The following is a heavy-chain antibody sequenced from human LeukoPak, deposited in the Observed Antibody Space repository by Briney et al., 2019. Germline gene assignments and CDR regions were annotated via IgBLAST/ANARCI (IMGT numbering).Heavy chain of an antibody. CDR2: IYTSGST. Sequence: SQTLSLTCTVSGGSISSGSYYWSWIRQPAGKGLEWIGRIYTSGSTNYNPSLKSRVTISVDTSKNQFSLKLSSVTAADTAVYYCARERLERRDNWFDLWGQGTLVTVSS. D-gene: IGHD1-1*01. CDR1: GGSISSGSYY. CDR3: ARERLERRDNWFDL. J-gene: IGHJ5*02. V-gene: IGHV4-61*02.